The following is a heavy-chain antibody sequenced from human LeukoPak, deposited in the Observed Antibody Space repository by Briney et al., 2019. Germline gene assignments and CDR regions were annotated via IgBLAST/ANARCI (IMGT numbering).Heavy chain of an antibody. Sequence: GGSLRLSCAASRFTFRSYGMHWVRQAPGKGLEWVAFIRYDGSSKYYADSVKGRFTISRDNSKNTLYLQMNSLRAEDTAVYYCARGADTGYSSDSWGQGTLVTVSS. CDR1: RFTFRSYG. CDR3: ARGADTGYSSDS. CDR2: IRYDGSSK. D-gene: IGHD6-19*01. J-gene: IGHJ5*02. V-gene: IGHV3-30*02.